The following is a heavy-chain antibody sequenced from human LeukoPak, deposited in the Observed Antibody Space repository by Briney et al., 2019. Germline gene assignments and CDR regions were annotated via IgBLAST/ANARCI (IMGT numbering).Heavy chain of an antibody. V-gene: IGHV1-2*06. Sequence: ASVKVSCKASGYTFIDYYIHWLPQAPGQGLEWMGRINPNIPNTDDTDYAQNYQGRFTMTRDTSISTAFMELSRLTSDDTAVYYCARDLPSTSNWELDYWGQGTLVTVSS. CDR3: ARDLPSTSNWELDY. CDR1: GYTFIDYY. D-gene: IGHD7-27*01. CDR2: INPNIPNTDDT. J-gene: IGHJ4*02.